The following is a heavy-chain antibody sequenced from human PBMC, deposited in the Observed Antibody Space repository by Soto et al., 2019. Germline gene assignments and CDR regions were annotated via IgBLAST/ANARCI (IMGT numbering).Heavy chain of an antibody. J-gene: IGHJ5*02. Sequence: GGSPRLSCAASGFTVSSNYMSWVRQAPGKGLEWVSVIYSGGSTYYADSVKGRFTISRDNSKNTLYLQMNSLRAEDTAVYYCARVPPGYSSGWFDPWGQGTLVTVSS. CDR1: GFTVSSNY. V-gene: IGHV3-53*01. CDR3: ARVPPGYSSGWFDP. CDR2: IYSGGST. D-gene: IGHD6-19*01.